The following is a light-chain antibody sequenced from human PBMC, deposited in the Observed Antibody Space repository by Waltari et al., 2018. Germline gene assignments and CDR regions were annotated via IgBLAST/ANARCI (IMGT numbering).Light chain of an antibody. CDR2: DVS. J-gene: IGKJ4*01. CDR1: QDISHY. Sequence: DIQMTQPPSSLSASVGDRVTITCNASQDISHYLNWYQQKRGRAPKLLISDVSNLQRGVPSRFSGSGSGTDFTFTISSLQPEDIATYYCQQYDNVPRFGGGTKVEIK. V-gene: IGKV1-33*01. CDR3: QQYDNVPR.